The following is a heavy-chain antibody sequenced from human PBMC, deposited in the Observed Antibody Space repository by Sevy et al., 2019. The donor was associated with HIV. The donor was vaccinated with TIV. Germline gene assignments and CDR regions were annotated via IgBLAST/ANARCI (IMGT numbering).Heavy chain of an antibody. CDR3: ARDRPYCSGGSCFPSFDP. CDR1: GYTFTGYY. Sequence: ASVKVSCKASGYTFTGYYMHWVRQAPGQGLEWMGWINPNSGGTNYAQKFQGRVTMTRDTSISTAYMELSRLRSDDTAVYYCARDRPYCSGGSCFPSFDPWGQGTLVIVSS. D-gene: IGHD2-15*01. J-gene: IGHJ5*02. V-gene: IGHV1-2*02. CDR2: INPNSGGT.